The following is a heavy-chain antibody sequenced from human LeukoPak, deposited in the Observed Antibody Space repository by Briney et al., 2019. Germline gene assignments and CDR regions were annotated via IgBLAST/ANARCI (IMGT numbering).Heavy chain of an antibody. CDR2: INHSGST. D-gene: IGHD3-10*01. CDR3: ARGGATMVRGVHGY. V-gene: IGHV4-34*01. J-gene: IGHJ4*02. Sequence: ASKTLSLTCAVYGGSFSGYYWNWIRQPPGKGLEWIGEINHSGSTNYNPSLKSRVTISVDTSKNQFSLKLSSVTAADTAVYYCARGGATMVRGVHGYWGQGTLVTVSS. CDR1: GGSFSGYY.